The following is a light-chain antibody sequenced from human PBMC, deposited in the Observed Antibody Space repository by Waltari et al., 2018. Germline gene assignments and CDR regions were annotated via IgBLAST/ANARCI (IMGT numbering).Light chain of an antibody. CDR1: QSVSRA. Sequence: EIVLTQSLGTLSLSLGERATVSCRASQSVSRALAWYQQKPGQAPRLLIYGASTRATGIPDRFSGSGSWTDFSLTISRQEPDDFAVYYCQHYLRLPVTFGQGTTVEI. CDR2: GAS. V-gene: IGKV3-20*01. J-gene: IGKJ1*01. CDR3: QHYLRLPVT.